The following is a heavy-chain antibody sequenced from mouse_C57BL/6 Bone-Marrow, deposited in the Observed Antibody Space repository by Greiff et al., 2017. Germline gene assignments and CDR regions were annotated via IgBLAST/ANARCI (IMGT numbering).Heavy chain of an antibody. V-gene: IGHV1-81*01. CDR2: IYPRSGNT. J-gene: IGHJ2*01. CDR1: GYTFTSYG. CDR3: AREGYYYGSSKYYFDY. D-gene: IGHD1-1*01. Sequence: VKLMESGAELARPGASVKLSCKASGYTFTSYGISWVKQRTGQGLEWIGEIYPRSGNTYYNEKFKGKATLTADKSSSTAYMELRSLTSEDSAVYFCAREGYYYGSSKYYFDYWGQGTTLTVSS.